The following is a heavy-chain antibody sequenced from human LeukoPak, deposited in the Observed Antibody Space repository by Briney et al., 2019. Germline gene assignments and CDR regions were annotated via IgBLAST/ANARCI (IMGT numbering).Heavy chain of an antibody. CDR1: GGSISSGGYS. V-gene: IGHV4-30-2*01. Sequence: PSETLSLTCAVSGGSISSGGYSWSWIRQPPGKGLEWIGYIYHSGSTYYNPSLKSRVTISVDRSKNQFSLKLSSVTAADTAVYYCARGVSGEGGIAVAGTFFDYWGQGTLVTVSS. CDR2: IYHSGST. J-gene: IGHJ4*02. D-gene: IGHD6-19*01. CDR3: ARGVSGEGGIAVAGTFFDY.